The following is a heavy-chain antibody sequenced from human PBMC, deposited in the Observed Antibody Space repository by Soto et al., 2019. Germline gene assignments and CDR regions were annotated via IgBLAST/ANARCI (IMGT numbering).Heavy chain of an antibody. V-gene: IGHV3-64*01. Sequence: TGGSLRLSCAASGFTFSSYAMHWVRQAPGKGLEYVSAISSNGGSTYYANSVKGRFTISRDNSKNTLYLQMGSLRAEDMAVYYCARGYYYNSSGYPSWFDPWGQGTLVTVSS. CDR1: GFTFSSYA. D-gene: IGHD3-22*01. CDR2: ISSNGGST. J-gene: IGHJ5*02. CDR3: ARGYYYNSSGYPSWFDP.